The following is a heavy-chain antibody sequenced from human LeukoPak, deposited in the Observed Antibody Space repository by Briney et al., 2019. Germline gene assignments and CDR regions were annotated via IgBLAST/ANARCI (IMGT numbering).Heavy chain of an antibody. J-gene: IGHJ4*02. CDR3: ARGEGSSRGY. Sequence: ASVKVSCKASGYIFSSHGISWVRQAPGEGLEWMGWITTYKGNIAYAQEFQGRVTMTIDTSTSTAYMELRSLRSDDTAVYYCARGEGSSRGYWGQGTLVTVSS. CDR1: GYIFSSHG. D-gene: IGHD6-13*01. V-gene: IGHV1-18*01. CDR2: ITTYKGNI.